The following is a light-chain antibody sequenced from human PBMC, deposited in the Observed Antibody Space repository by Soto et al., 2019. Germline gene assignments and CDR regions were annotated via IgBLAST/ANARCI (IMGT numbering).Light chain of an antibody. CDR2: EFT. J-gene: IGLJ1*01. CDR1: SSDVGRYNF. V-gene: IGLV2-23*02. CDR3: CSDAGSGIYV. Sequence: QSALTQPASVSGSPGQSITISCTGTSSDVGRYNFVSCYQQHPGKVPKVMIYEFTKRPSGFFIRFSGSKFGNMAFLTFFGLQAEDEADYYCCSDAGSGIYVFGTGTKVTVL.